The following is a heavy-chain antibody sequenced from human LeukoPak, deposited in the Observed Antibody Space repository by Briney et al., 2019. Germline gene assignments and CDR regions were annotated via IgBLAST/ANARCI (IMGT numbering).Heavy chain of an antibody. V-gene: IGHV3-7*03. CDR2: IKDDGSVK. J-gene: IGHJ5*02. Sequence: GGSLRLSCTASGFSFSSFWMSWVRQAPGKGLEWVANIKDDGSVKNHVDSLKGRFSISRDNARNSLYLQISSLRAEDTAVYYCAREDCSGGSCFSDWFDAWGQGTLVTVSS. CDR3: AREDCSGGSCFSDWFDA. D-gene: IGHD2-15*01. CDR1: GFSFSSFW.